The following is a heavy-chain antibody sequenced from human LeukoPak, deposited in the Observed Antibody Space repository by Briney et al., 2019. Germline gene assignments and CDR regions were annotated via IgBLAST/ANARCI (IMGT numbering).Heavy chain of an antibody. D-gene: IGHD3-22*01. CDR2: IYYSGST. J-gene: IGHJ4*02. CDR1: GGSISSSSYY. Sequence: PSETLSLTCTVSGGSISSSSYYWGWIRQPPGKGLEWIGSIYYSGSTYYNPSPKSRVTISVDTSKNQFSLKLSSVTAADTAVYYCARGAGDSSGYYYVSFRYFDYWGQGTLVTVSS. CDR3: ARGAGDSSGYYYVSFRYFDY. V-gene: IGHV4-39*07.